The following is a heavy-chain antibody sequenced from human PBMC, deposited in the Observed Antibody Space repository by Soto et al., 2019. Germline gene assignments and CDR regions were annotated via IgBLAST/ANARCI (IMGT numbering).Heavy chain of an antibody. V-gene: IGHV5-51*01. CDR3: AKHPSPDVRFLGLDV. J-gene: IGHJ6*02. CDR2: IDPGDSET. CDR1: GYSFTTYR. Sequence: PGESLKISCKFSGYSFTTYRIVWVRQMAGKGLEWVGLIDPGDSETRYSPSFQGQVTISVDKSINTAYLHWSSLRASDTAIYYCAKHPSPDVRFLGLDVWGQGTTVTVSS.